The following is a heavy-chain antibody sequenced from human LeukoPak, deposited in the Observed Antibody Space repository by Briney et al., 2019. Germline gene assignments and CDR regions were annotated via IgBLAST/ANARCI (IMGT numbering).Heavy chain of an antibody. Sequence: ASVKVSCKASGYIFTNHAMHWVRQAPGQGLEWMGRINPNSGGTNYAQKFQGRVTMTRDTSISTVYMELSRLRSDDTAVYYCARVGYYESSGYYEYWGQGTLVTVSS. D-gene: IGHD3-22*01. V-gene: IGHV1-2*06. CDR2: INPNSGGT. CDR1: GYIFTNHA. J-gene: IGHJ4*02. CDR3: ARVGYYESSGYYEY.